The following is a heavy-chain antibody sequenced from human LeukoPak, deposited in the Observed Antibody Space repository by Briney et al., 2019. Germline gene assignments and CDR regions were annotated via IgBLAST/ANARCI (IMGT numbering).Heavy chain of an antibody. CDR1: GCTFCSQW. Sequence: GGSLRLSCVACGCTFCSQWGAWVRQARETGLEWVANINQDGSEKNYVDSVKGRFTISRDNAKNSLCLKMNRLRAEDTAVYYCARDRGYSTFDMWGQGTMVTVSS. J-gene: IGHJ3*02. CDR2: INQDGSEK. V-gene: IGHV3-7*05. CDR3: ARDRGYSTFDM. D-gene: IGHD5-18*01.